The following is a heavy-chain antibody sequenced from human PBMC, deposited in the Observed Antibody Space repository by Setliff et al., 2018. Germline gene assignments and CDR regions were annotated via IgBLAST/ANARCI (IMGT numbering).Heavy chain of an antibody. J-gene: IGHJ3*02. V-gene: IGHV3-11*04. Sequence: PGGSLRLSCAASGFTFSNYYMTWIRQAPGKGLEWISYIHDSGNPTYYADSVKGRFTVSRDNAKNSLYLQMNSLRAEDTAVYYCARAPYSGSWYGVGTDAFEIWGQGTMVTVSS. CDR1: GFTFSNYY. D-gene: IGHD6-13*01. CDR2: IHDSGNPT. CDR3: ARAPYSGSWYGVGTDAFEI.